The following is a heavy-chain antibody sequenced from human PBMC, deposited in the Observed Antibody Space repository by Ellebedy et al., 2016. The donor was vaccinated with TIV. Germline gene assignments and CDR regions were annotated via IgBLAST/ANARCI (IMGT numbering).Heavy chain of an antibody. V-gene: IGHV3-11*06. CDR1: GFSFSDYY. Sequence: GESLKISCAASGFSFSDYYMSWIRQVPGTGLEWLSYISSSGSDTNYADSVKGRFTISRDNAKNSLYLEMNSLKVEDTAVYYCARAQAVAGSHFDYWGQGTLVTVSS. CDR2: ISSSGSDT. CDR3: ARAQAVAGSHFDY. J-gene: IGHJ4*02. D-gene: IGHD6-19*01.